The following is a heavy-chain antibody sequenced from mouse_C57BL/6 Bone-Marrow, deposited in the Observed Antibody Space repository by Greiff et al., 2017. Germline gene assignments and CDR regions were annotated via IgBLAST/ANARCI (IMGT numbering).Heavy chain of an antibody. J-gene: IGHJ4*01. Sequence: EADGGLVQPKGSLKLSCAASGFSFNTYAMNWVRQAPGKGLEWVARIRSKSNNYATYYADSVKDRFTISRDDSESMLYLQMNNLKTEDTAMYDCVRHEGTVVENAMDYWGQGTSVTVSS. CDR1: GFSFNTYA. CDR3: VRHEGTVVENAMDY. CDR2: IRSKSNNYAT. D-gene: IGHD1-1*01. V-gene: IGHV10-1*01.